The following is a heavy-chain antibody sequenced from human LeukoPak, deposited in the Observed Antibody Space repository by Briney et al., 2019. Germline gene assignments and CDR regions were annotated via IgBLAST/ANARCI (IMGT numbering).Heavy chain of an antibody. CDR3: ARARRFYCSSTSCYGVDP. D-gene: IGHD2-2*01. V-gene: IGHV1-2*02. Sequence: ASVKVSCKASGYTFTGYYMHWVRQAPGQGGERMGWINPNSGGTNYAQKFQGRVTMTRDTSISTAYMELSRLRSDDTAVYYCARARRFYCSSTSCYGVDPWGQGTLVTVSS. CDR2: INPNSGGT. CDR1: GYTFTGYY. J-gene: IGHJ5*02.